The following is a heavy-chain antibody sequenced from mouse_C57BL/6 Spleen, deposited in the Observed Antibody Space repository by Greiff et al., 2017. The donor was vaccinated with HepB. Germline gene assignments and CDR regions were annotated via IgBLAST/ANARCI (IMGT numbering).Heavy chain of an antibody. Sequence: VKLVESGAELVKPGASVKLSCKASGYTFTEYTIHWVKQRSGQGLEWIGWFYPGSGSIKYNEKFKDKATLTADKSSSTVYMELSRLTSEDSAVYFCARNPLYYGTPYYFDYWGQGTTLTVSS. D-gene: IGHD1-1*01. J-gene: IGHJ2*01. V-gene: IGHV1-62-2*01. CDR1: GYTFTEYT. CDR3: ARNPLYYGTPYYFDY. CDR2: FYPGSGSI.